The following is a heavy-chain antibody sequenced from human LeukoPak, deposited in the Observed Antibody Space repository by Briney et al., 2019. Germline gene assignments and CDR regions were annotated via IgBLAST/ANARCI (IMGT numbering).Heavy chain of an antibody. CDR2: INHSGST. CDR3: ARKINNWFDP. Sequence: SETLSLTCAVYGGSFSGYYWSWIRQPPGKGLEWIGEINHSGSTNYNPSLKSRVTISVDTSKNQFSLKLSSVTAADTAVYYCARKINNWFDPWGQGTLVTVSS. V-gene: IGHV4-34*01. J-gene: IGHJ5*02. CDR1: GGSFSGYY.